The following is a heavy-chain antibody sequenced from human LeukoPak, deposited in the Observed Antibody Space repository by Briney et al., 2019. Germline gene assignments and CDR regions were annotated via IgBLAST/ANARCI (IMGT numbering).Heavy chain of an antibody. CDR2: INGSNGNT. D-gene: IGHD3-9*01. CDR1: GYTFTRYA. Sequence: ASVKVSCKASGYTFTRYALHWVRQAPGQRLECMGWINGSNGNTKYSQKFQGRVTITRDTSASTAYMELSSLRSEDTAVYYCARGYYDILTGYSRTWFDPWGQGTLVTVSS. J-gene: IGHJ5*02. CDR3: ARGYYDILTGYSRTWFDP. V-gene: IGHV1-3*01.